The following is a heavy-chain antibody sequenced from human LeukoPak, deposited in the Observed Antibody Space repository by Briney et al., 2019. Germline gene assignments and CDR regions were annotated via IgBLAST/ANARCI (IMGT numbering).Heavy chain of an antibody. Sequence: GGSLRLSCAASGFTFSSYAMHWVRQAPGKGLEWVAVISYDGSNKYYADSVKGRFTISRDNSKNTLYLQMNSLRAEDTAVYYCARAPRDGYNYNKVNAFDIWGQGTMVTVSS. CDR3: ARAPRDGYNYNKVNAFDI. D-gene: IGHD5-24*01. CDR2: ISYDGSNK. CDR1: GFTFSSYA. V-gene: IGHV3-30-3*01. J-gene: IGHJ3*02.